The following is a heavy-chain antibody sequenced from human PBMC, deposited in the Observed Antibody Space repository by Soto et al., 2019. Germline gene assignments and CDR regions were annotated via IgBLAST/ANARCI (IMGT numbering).Heavy chain of an antibody. CDR2: IYYSGST. CDR3: ARVLYGSGSYPSGFDP. D-gene: IGHD3-10*01. Sequence: SETLSLTCTVSGGSISSSIYYWGWIRQPPGKGLEWIGSIYYSGSTYYNPSLKSRVTISVDTSKKQFSLKLSSVTAADTAVYYCARVLYGSGSYPSGFDPWGQGTLVTVSS. CDR1: GGSISSSIYY. V-gene: IGHV4-39*01. J-gene: IGHJ5*02.